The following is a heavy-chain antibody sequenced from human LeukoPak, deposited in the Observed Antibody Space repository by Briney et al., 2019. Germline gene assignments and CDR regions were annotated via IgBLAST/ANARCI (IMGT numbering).Heavy chain of an antibody. D-gene: IGHD7-27*01. Sequence: GGSLRLFCAASGFTVSSNYMNWVRQAPGKGLEWVSIIYSGGNTYYADSVKGRFTISRDNSKNTLYLQMNSLRAEDTAVYYCAKEWAWGMDVWGKGTTVTVSS. CDR2: IYSGGNT. J-gene: IGHJ6*03. CDR3: AKEWAWGMDV. CDR1: GFTVSSNY. V-gene: IGHV3-53*01.